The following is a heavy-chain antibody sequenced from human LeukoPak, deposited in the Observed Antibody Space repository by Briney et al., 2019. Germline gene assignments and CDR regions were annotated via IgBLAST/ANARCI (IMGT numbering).Heavy chain of an antibody. V-gene: IGHV4-39*02. CDR3: ARRHYYDSRGAFDI. CDR1: GGSIRSSSYY. D-gene: IGHD3-22*01. J-gene: IGHJ3*02. CDR2: IYYSGST. Sequence: SETLSLTCTVSGGSIRSSSYYWGWIRQPPGKGLEWIGSIYYSGSTYYNPSLKSRVTISVDTSKNHFSLKLSSVTAADTAVYYCARRHYYDSRGAFDIWGQGTMVTVSS.